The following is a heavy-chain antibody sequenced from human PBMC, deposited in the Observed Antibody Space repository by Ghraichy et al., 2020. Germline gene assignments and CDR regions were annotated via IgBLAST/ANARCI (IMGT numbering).Heavy chain of an antibody. J-gene: IGHJ5*02. CDR1: VYSISSGYF. CDR2: VYHSGTT. Sequence: TLSLTCAVSVYSISSGYFWGWIRQPPGKGLEWIASVYHSGTTYYNPSLKSRVTISIDTSKNQFSLKLNSVTAADTAVYYCARWNYDSSGYSNNWFDPWGQGTLVTVSS. V-gene: IGHV4-38-2*01. CDR3: ARWNYDSSGYSNNWFDP. D-gene: IGHD3-22*01.